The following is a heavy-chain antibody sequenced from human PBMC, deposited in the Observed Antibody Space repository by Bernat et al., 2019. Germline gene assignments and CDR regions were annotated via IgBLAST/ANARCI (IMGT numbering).Heavy chain of an antibody. J-gene: IGHJ6*02. CDR3: ASELIVGATYYYYGMDV. CDR2: IWHDGSNK. D-gene: IGHD1-26*01. CDR1: GFTFSSYG. V-gene: IGHV3-33*01. Sequence: QVQLVESGGGVVQPGRSLRLSCAASGFTFSSYGMHWVRQAPGKGLEWVAVIWHDGSNKYYADSVKGRFTISRDNSKNTLYLQMNSLRAEDTAVYYCASELIVGATYYYYGMDVWGQGTTVTVSS.